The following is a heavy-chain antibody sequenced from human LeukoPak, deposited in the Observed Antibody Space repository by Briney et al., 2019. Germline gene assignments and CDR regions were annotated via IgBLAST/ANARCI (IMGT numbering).Heavy chain of an antibody. J-gene: IGHJ4*02. CDR1: GFTFSIYS. V-gene: IGHV3-48*01. CDR3: ARDRGLTTVILDY. CDR2: ISSSSSTI. Sequence: GGSLRLSCTASGFTFSIYSMNWVRQAPGKGLEWVSYISSSSSTIYYADSVKGRFTISRDNAKNSLYLQMNSLRAEDTAVYYCARDRGLTTVILDYWGQGTLVTVSS. D-gene: IGHD4-17*01.